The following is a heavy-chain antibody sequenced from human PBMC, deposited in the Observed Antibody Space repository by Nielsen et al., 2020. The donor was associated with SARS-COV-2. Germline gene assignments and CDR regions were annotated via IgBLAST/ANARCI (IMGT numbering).Heavy chain of an antibody. Sequence: SETLSLTCTVPGGSISSGGYYWSWIRQHPGKGLEWIGRFYTSGSTNYNPSLKSRVTISVDTSKNQFSLKLSSVTAADTAVYYCARGVAAAGPRDYYYYYGMDVWGQGTTVTVSS. CDR1: GGSISSGGYY. J-gene: IGHJ6*02. CDR3: ARGVAAAGPRDYYYYYGMDV. CDR2: FYTSGST. D-gene: IGHD6-13*01. V-gene: IGHV4-61*02.